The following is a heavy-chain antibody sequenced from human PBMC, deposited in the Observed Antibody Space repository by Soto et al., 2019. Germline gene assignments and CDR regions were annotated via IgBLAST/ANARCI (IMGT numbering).Heavy chain of an antibody. V-gene: IGHV4-31*03. J-gene: IGHJ5*02. Sequence: SETLSLTCTVSGGSISSGGYYWSWIRQHPGKGLEWIGYIYYSGSTYYNPSLKSRVTISVDTSKNQFSLKLSSVTAADTAVFYCARHYSSGSRNWFDPWGQGTLVTVSS. CDR2: IYYSGST. D-gene: IGHD6-25*01. CDR1: GGSISSGGYY. CDR3: ARHYSSGSRNWFDP.